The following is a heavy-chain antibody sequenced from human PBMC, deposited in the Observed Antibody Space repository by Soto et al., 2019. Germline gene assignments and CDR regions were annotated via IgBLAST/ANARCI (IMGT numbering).Heavy chain of an antibody. D-gene: IGHD2-15*01. CDR1: GFTFSSYW. Sequence: GGSLRLSCAASGFTFSSYWMHWVRQAPGKGLAWVSRINSDGSSTSYADSVKGRFTISRDNAKNTLYLQMNSLRAEDTAVYYCARDLVAASYGGYYFDYWGQGTLVTVSS. CDR3: ARDLVAASYGGYYFDY. CDR2: INSDGSST. V-gene: IGHV3-74*01. J-gene: IGHJ4*02.